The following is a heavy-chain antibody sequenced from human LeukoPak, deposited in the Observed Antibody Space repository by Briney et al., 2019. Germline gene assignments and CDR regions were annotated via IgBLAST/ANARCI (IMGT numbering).Heavy chain of an antibody. CDR2: ISYDGSNK. J-gene: IGHJ4*02. Sequence: PGRSLRLSCAASGFTFSSYGMHWVRQAPGKGLEWVAVISYDGSNKYYADSVKGRFTISRDNSKNTLYLQMNSLRAEDTAVYYCAKDESHVDIVATFDYWGQGTLVTVSS. D-gene: IGHD5-12*01. CDR1: GFTFSSYG. V-gene: IGHV3-30*18. CDR3: AKDESHVDIVATFDY.